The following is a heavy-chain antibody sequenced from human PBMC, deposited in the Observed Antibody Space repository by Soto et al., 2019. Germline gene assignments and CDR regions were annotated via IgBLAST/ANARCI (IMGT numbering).Heavy chain of an antibody. CDR3: ARSSGSYDYYFYMDV. J-gene: IGHJ6*03. CDR2: IWYDGSNK. Sequence: PGGSLRLSCAASGLTLSSYGMHWVRQAPGKGLEWVALIWYDGSNKNYADSVKGRFTISRDNSKNTLYLQMDSLRAEDTAVYYCARSSGSYDYYFYMDVWGKGTTVTVSS. D-gene: IGHD3-10*01. CDR1: GLTLSSYG. V-gene: IGHV3-33*01.